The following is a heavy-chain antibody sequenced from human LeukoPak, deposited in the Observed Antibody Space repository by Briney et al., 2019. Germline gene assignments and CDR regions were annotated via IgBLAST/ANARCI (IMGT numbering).Heavy chain of an antibody. Sequence: SETLSLTCAVSTGSFRGYHYNWVRQAPGRGLELIGDINDRGTTSYNPSLKSRVTISVDTSKNQFSLKLSSVTAADTAVYYCARDSGGSSIGFDYWGQGTLVTVSS. CDR1: TGSFRGYH. V-gene: IGHV4-34*01. CDR3: ARDSGGSSIGFDY. CDR2: INDRGTT. D-gene: IGHD1-26*01. J-gene: IGHJ4*02.